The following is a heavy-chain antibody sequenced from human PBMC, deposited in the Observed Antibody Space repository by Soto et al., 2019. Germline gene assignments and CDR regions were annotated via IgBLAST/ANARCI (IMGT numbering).Heavy chain of an antibody. CDR2: IYYSGST. D-gene: IGHD2-2*01. Sequence: QVELQESGPGLVKPSETLSLTCTVSVGSISSYYWSWIRQPPGKGLEWIGYIYYSGSTNYNPSLKSRVTISVDTSKNLLSLMLSYVTAADTAVYYCARVVVVPAAMVRGFFHFDYWGQETLVTVSS. CDR3: ARVVVVPAAMVRGFFHFDY. J-gene: IGHJ4*02. V-gene: IGHV4-59*01. CDR1: VGSISSYY.